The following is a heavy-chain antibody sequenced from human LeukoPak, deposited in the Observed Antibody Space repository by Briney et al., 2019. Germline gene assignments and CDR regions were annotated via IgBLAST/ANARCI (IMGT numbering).Heavy chain of an antibody. J-gene: IGHJ4*02. CDR1: GFTFSNYW. Sequence: PGGSLRLSCAASGFTFSNYWMSWVRQAPGKGLEWVANIKPDENQKSYEDSVKGRFTISRDNAKSSLYLQVNSLRADDTGVYDCARDVAGTVTWDWGQGTLVTVSS. CDR3: ARDVAGTVTWD. V-gene: IGHV3-7*05. D-gene: IGHD4-17*01. CDR2: IKPDENQK.